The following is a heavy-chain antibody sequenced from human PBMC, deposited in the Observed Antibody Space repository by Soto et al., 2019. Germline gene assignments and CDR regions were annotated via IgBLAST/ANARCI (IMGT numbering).Heavy chain of an antibody. D-gene: IGHD3-3*01. CDR2: IIPIFGTA. CDR1: GGTFSSYA. V-gene: IGHV1-69*13. J-gene: IGHJ4*02. CDR3: ARGSIFGVVIMGFDY. Sequence: SVKVSCKASGGTFSSYAISWVLQSPGQGLEWMGGIIPIFGTANYAQKFQGRVTITADESTSTAYMELSSLRSEDTAVYYCARGSIFGVVIMGFDYWGQGTLVTVSS.